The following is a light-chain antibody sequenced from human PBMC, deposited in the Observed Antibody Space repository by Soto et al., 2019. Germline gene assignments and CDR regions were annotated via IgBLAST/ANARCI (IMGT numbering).Light chain of an antibody. V-gene: IGKV1-5*01. Sequence: DIQMTQTPSTLSASIGDRVTITCRASQNINSWLAWYQQKPGNAPSLLVYDASNVGSGVPSRFSGSGSGTEFTLTITSLQSEDFATYYCKQYNTYPWTFGQGTKVDI. CDR1: QNINSW. CDR2: DAS. CDR3: KQYNTYPWT. J-gene: IGKJ1*01.